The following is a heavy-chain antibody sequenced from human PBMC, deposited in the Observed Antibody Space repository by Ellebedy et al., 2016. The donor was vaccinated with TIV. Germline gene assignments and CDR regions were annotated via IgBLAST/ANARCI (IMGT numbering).Heavy chain of an antibody. D-gene: IGHD4-17*01. CDR3: ATDGSYGDFRSPAHAFEA. CDR1: GFSFRSYW. V-gene: IGHV3-7*01. CDR2: INQGGSET. J-gene: IGHJ3*01. Sequence: GESLKISCAASGFSFRSYWMSWLRQAPGKGLEWVANINQGGSETYYVDSVKGRFTISRDNTKNSLYLQMNSLRAEDTAVYFCATDGSYGDFRSPAHAFEAWGQGTMVSVSS.